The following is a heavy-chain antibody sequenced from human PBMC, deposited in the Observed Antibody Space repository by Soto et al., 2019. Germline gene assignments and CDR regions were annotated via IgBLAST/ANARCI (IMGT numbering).Heavy chain of an antibody. CDR1: GYSFTSYW. J-gene: IGHJ4*02. D-gene: IGHD5-12*01. V-gene: IGHV5-10-1*01. CDR3: ATDIRLRRDY. CDR2: IDPSDSYT. Sequence: GESLKISCKGSGYSFTSYWISWVRQMPGKGLEWMGRIDPSDSYTNYSPSFQGHVTISADKSISTAYLQWSSLKASDTAMYYCATDIRLRRDYWGQGTLVTVSS.